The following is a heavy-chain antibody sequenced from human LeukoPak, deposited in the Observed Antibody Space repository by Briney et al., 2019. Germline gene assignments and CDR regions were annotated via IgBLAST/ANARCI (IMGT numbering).Heavy chain of an antibody. Sequence: PGRSLRLSCVASGFTFSDYGMHWVRQAPGKGLEWVAATSYDGSDEHYVDSVKGRFTISRDNSKNTLYLEMKSLSSEDTAIYYCARTHTVFGAMDVWGKGTTVTVSA. CDR1: GFTFSDYG. CDR3: ARTHTVFGAMDV. J-gene: IGHJ6*04. D-gene: IGHD3-3*01. CDR2: TSYDGSDE. V-gene: IGHV3-30*03.